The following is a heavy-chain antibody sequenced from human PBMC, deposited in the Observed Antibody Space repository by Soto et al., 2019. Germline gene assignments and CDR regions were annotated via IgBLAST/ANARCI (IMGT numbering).Heavy chain of an antibody. CDR2: ISWNSDST. Sequence: EMQLVESGGGSVQPGRSLRLSCTASGFNFEEYAMHWVRQAPGKGLEWVSSISWNSDSTGYADFVKGRFTIARDNAKNSLYLQMTILRGEDTALYYCAKERAWGAGNKFGVFGMDVWGQGTTVTGSS. CDR1: GFNFEEYA. V-gene: IGHV3-9*01. D-gene: IGHD1-26*01. J-gene: IGHJ6*02. CDR3: AKERAWGAGNKFGVFGMDV.